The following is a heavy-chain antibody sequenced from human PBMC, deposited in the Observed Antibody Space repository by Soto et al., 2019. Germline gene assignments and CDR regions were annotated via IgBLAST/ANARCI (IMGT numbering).Heavy chain of an antibody. D-gene: IGHD2-15*01. V-gene: IGHV4-59*01. CDR2: IYYSGST. J-gene: IGHJ6*02. CDR3: ARDGIVGYCSGGSCPPDGMDV. Sequence: SETLSLTCTVSGGSISSYYWSWIRQPPWKGLEWIGYIYYSGSTNYNPSLKSRVTISVDTSKNQFSLKLSSVTAADTAVYYCARDGIVGYCSGGSCPPDGMDVWGQGTTVTVSS. CDR1: GGSISSYY.